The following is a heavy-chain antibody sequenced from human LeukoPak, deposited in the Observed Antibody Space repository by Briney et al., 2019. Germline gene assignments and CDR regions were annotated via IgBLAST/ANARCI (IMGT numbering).Heavy chain of an antibody. V-gene: IGHV3-11*01. CDR1: GFTFSDYY. J-gene: IGHJ4*02. CDR2: VSQSGTTI. CDR3: AREGHTYGSDY. D-gene: IGHD3-10*01. Sequence: GGSLRLSCEASGFTFSDYYISWVRQAPGKGLEWVSYVSQSGTTIYYADSVKGRFTISRDNGKNSLYLQMNSLRADDTAVYYCAREGHTYGSDYWGQGTLVTVSS.